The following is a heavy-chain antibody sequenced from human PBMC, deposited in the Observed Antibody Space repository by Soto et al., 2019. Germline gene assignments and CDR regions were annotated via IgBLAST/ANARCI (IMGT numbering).Heavy chain of an antibody. V-gene: IGHV3-9*01. CDR2: IDWHSDYI. CDR1: GFIFDDYA. CDR3: AKDRGWEGRRPHYYGMDV. Sequence: PGGSLRLSCVASGFIFDDYAMHWVRQAPGKGLEWVSGIDWHSDYIGYADSVKGRFTISRDDANNSLYLQMNSLGAEDTALYYCAKDRGWEGRRPHYYGMDVWGQGTKVTV. J-gene: IGHJ6*02. D-gene: IGHD1-26*01.